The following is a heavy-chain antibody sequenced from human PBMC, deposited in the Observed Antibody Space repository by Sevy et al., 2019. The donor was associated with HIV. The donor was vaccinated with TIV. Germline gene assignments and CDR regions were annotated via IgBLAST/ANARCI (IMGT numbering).Heavy chain of an antibody. CDR2: ISGSGGST. V-gene: IGHV3-23*01. Sequence: GGSLRLSCAASGFTFSSYAMSWVRQAPGKGLEWVSAISGSGGSTYYADSVKGRFTISRDNSKNTRYLQMNSLRAEDTAVYYCAKDPSLVVIIQGYFDYWGQGTLVTVSS. J-gene: IGHJ4*02. CDR1: GFTFSSYA. D-gene: IGHD3-22*01. CDR3: AKDPSLVVIIQGYFDY.